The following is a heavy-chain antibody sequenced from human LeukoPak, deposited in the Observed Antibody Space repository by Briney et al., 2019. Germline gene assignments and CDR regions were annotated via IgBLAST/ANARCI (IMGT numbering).Heavy chain of an antibody. Sequence: PSETLSLTCTVSGASVSDDSISSYYWSWIRQPPGKGLEWIGSIYYSGSTNYNPSLKSRVTFSVDMSRNQFSLKVNSVTAADTAVYYCAREAYTSGWYLDYWGQGTLVIVSS. D-gene: IGHD6-19*01. J-gene: IGHJ4*02. CDR2: IYYSGST. CDR3: AREAYTSGWYLDY. V-gene: IGHV4-59*13. CDR1: GASVSDDSISSYY.